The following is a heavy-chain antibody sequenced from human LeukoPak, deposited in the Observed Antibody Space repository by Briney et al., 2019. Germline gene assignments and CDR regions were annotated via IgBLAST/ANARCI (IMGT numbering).Heavy chain of an antibody. CDR3: ARDFYDGFALDY. D-gene: IGHD2/OR15-2a*01. J-gene: IGHJ4*02. Sequence: GGSLRLSCAASGFTFSDYYMNWIRQTPGKGLEWVSFIFSSSTYIYYTDSVKGRFTISRDNARNSLYLQMDNLRAEDTGVYYCARDFYDGFALDYWGQGTLVTVSS. V-gene: IGHV3-21*03. CDR1: GFTFSDYY. CDR2: IFSSSTYI.